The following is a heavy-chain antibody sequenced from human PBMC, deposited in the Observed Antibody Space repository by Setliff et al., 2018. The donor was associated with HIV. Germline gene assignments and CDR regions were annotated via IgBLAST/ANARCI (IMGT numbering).Heavy chain of an antibody. V-gene: IGHV4-59*11. D-gene: IGHD5-18*01. CDR2: IYYTGRDT. CDR1: GGSISGHY. CDR3: AKLSHVDTSLGITYHHFDF. J-gene: IGHJ2*01. Sequence: SETLSLTCTVSGGSISGHYWSWIRQAPGKGLEFIAYIYYTGRDTNYNPSLKSRVTISVDTSKDQFSLTLRSVSAADTAVYYCAKLSHVDTSLGITYHHFDFWGRGTLGTVSS.